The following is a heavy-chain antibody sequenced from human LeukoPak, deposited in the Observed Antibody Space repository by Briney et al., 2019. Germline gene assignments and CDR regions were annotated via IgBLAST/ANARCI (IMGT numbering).Heavy chain of an antibody. Sequence: SETLSLTCAVYGGSFSGYYWSWIRQPPGKGLEWIGYIYYSGSTNYNPSLKSRVTISVDTSKNQFSLKLSSVTAADTAVYYCARVRGYSGYDYDYWGQGTLVTVSS. J-gene: IGHJ4*02. CDR2: IYYSGST. D-gene: IGHD5-12*01. V-gene: IGHV4-59*01. CDR1: GGSFSGYY. CDR3: ARVRGYSGYDYDY.